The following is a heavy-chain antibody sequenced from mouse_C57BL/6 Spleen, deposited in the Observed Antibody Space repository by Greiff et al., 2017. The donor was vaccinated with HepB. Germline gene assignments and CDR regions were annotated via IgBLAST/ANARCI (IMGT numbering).Heavy chain of an antibody. CDR3: ARGGDSSWFAY. V-gene: IGHV1-42*01. CDR2: INPSTGGT. D-gene: IGHD3-3*01. CDR1: GYSFTGYY. J-gene: IGHJ3*01. Sequence: EVQLQQSGPELVKPGASVKISCKASGYSFTGYYMNWVKQSPEKSLEWIGEINPSTGGTTYNQKFKAKATLTVDKSSSTAYMQLKSLTSEDSAVYSCARGGDSSWFAYWGQGSLVTVSA.